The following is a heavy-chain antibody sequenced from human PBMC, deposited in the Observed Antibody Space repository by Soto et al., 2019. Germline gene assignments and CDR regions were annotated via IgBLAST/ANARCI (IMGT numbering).Heavy chain of an antibody. V-gene: IGHV4-38-2*01. J-gene: IGHJ4*02. CDR1: GYSIISGYY. CDR2: IYHSGST. CDR3: ARVAAVAGVDY. Sequence: SETLSLTCAVSGYSIISGYYLVLIRQPPGKGLEWIGSIYHSGSTYYNPSLKSRVTISVDTSKNQFSLKLSSVTAADTAVYYCARVAAVAGVDYWGQGTLVTVSS. D-gene: IGHD6-19*01.